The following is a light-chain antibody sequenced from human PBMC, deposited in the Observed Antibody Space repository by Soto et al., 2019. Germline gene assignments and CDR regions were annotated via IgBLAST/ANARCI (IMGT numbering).Light chain of an antibody. CDR2: VAS. CDR1: QSVNSN. CDR3: QQYNVWPLT. Sequence: EIVMTQSPVTLSVSPGDRATLSCRASQSVNSNLAWYQHKPGQTPELLIYVASTRATGIPARFSGSGSGTEFTLTISSLQSEDFACYYCQQYNVWPLTFGGRTKVEFK. J-gene: IGKJ4*01. V-gene: IGKV3-15*01.